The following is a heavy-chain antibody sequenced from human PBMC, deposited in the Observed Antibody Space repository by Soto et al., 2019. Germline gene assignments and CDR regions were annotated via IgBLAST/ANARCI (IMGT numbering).Heavy chain of an antibody. V-gene: IGHV4-61*08. CDR1: GGSISSGDYY. CDR3: AREFSIAVAGFDY. CDR2: IYYSGST. D-gene: IGHD6-19*01. Sequence: SETLSLTCTVSGGSISSGDYYWSWIRQPPGKGLEWIGYIYYSGSTNYNPSLKSRVTISVDTSKNQFSLKLSSVTAADTAVYYCAREFSIAVAGFDYWGQGTLVTVSS. J-gene: IGHJ4*02.